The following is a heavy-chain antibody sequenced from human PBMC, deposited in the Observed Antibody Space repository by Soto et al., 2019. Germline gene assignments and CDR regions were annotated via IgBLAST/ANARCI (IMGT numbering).Heavy chain of an antibody. V-gene: IGHV1-3*01. CDR2: INAGNGNT. D-gene: IGHD3-16*01. CDR3: ARAVGGPTSNLDY. CDR1: GYTFTSYA. Sequence: ASVKVSCKASGYTFTSYAMHWVRQTPGQRLEWMGWINAGNGNTKYSQKFQGRVTITRDTSASTAYMELSSLRSEDTAVYYCARAVGGPTSNLDYWGQGTLVTVSS. J-gene: IGHJ4*02.